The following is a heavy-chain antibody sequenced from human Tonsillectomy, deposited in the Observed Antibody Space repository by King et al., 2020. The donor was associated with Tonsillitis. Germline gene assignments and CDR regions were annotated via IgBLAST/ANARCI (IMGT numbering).Heavy chain of an antibody. CDR2: ITSGSSYM. J-gene: IGHJ3*01. Sequence: VQLVESGGGLVKPGGSLRLSCAASGFIFSDYNVNGVRKAPGKGLEWVSSITSGSSYMYYADSVKGRFTISRDNAKNSLYLQMNSLRAEDTAVNYCARPYYGSGTSADAFDFWGQGTLVIVSS. D-gene: IGHD3-10*01. CDR1: GFIFSDYN. CDR3: ARPYYGSGTSADAFDF. V-gene: IGHV3-21*01.